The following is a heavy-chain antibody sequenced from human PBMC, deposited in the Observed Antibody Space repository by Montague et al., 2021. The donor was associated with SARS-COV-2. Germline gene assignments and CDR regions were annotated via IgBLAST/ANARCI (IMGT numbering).Heavy chain of an antibody. D-gene: IGHD6-19*01. CDR3: AKGESTSGWRYYLDS. J-gene: IGHJ4*02. Sequence: SLSLSCAASGFTFSDYAMTWVRQAPGKGLEWVAVLPGEYTSPYYSDSVKGRFTISRDDSQNTLYLQMKSLRADDSAVYYCAKGESTSGWRYYLDSWGQGALVTVSA. CDR1: GFTFSDYA. V-gene: IGHV3-23*03. CDR2: LPGEYTSP.